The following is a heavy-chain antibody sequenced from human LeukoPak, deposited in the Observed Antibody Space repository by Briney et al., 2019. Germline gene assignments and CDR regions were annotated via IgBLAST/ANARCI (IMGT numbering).Heavy chain of an antibody. Sequence: ASVKVSCKASGYTFTSYDINWVRQATGQGLEWMGWMNPDSGNTGHAHKFQGRVTMTRNTSISTAYMELSSLRSEDTAMYYCARVGVVVAARLEYRFDPWGQGTLVTVSS. CDR2: MNPDSGNT. J-gene: IGHJ5*02. CDR3: ARVGVVVAARLEYRFDP. V-gene: IGHV1-8*01. CDR1: GYTFTSYD. D-gene: IGHD2-15*01.